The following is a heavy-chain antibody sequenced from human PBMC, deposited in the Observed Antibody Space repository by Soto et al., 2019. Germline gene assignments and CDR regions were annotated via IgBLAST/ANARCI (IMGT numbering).Heavy chain of an antibody. CDR1: GGSISSGGYY. J-gene: IGHJ4*02. CDR2: IYYSGST. V-gene: IGHV4-31*03. CDR3: ARGGLGTGTTDY. Sequence: QVQLQESGPGLVKASQTLSLTCTVSGGSISSGGYYWSWIRQHPGKGLEWIGYIYYSGSTYYNPSLKSRVTISVDTSKNQFSLKLSSVTAADTAVYYCARGGLGTGTTDYWGQGTLVTVSS. D-gene: IGHD1-1*01.